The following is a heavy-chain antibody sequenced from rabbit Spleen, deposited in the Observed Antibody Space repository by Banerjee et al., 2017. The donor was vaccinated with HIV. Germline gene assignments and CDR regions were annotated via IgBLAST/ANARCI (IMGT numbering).Heavy chain of an antibody. Sequence: QSLVESGGGLVKPGASLPLICTASGVSFIGSSYMCWVRQAPGKGLEWVACIDTGVSDFTFFASWVNGRFTISKPSATTVTLQVPSLTAADTATYFCARDASSSVSCCGMDLWGPGTLVTVS. J-gene: IGHJ6*01. CDR3: ARDASSSVSCCGMDL. CDR1: GVSFIGSSY. V-gene: IGHV1S40*01. CDR2: IDTGVSDFT. D-gene: IGHD1-1*01.